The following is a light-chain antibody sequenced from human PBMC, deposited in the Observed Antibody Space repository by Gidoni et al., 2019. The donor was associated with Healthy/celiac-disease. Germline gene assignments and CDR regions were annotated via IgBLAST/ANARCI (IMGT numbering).Light chain of an antibody. Sequence: EIVLTQSPATLSLSPGERATLSCRASQSVSSYLAWYQQKPGQAPSLLIYDASNRATGIPARFSGSGSGTDFTLTISSLEPEDFAVYYCQQRSNWPPTFXXXTKVEIK. CDR1: QSVSSY. J-gene: IGKJ1*01. CDR3: QQRSNWPPT. CDR2: DAS. V-gene: IGKV3-11*01.